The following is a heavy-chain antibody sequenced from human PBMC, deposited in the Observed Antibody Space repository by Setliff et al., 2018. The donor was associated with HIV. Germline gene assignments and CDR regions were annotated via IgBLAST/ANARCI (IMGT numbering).Heavy chain of an antibody. J-gene: IGHJ4*02. CDR3: ARVLLYCSNGECSGGYFDY. Sequence: SETLSLTCTVSGGSISSGGYYWSWIRQHPGKGLEWIGYIYYSGSTYYNPSLKSRVTISADTSKHQFSLKLSSLTAADTAVYYCARVLLYCSNGECSGGYFDYWGQGTLVTVSS. CDR1: GGSISSGGYY. V-gene: IGHV4-31*03. D-gene: IGHD2-8*01. CDR2: IYYSGST.